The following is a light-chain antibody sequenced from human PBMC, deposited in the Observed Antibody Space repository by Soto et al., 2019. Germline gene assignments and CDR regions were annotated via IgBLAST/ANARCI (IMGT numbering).Light chain of an antibody. Sequence: QLVLTQPPSASGSPGQSVTISCTGSSSDVGGYNYVSWYQQHPGKAPKLMIYEVSKRPSGVPDRLSGSKSGNTASLTVSGLQAQDEADYYCSSYGGSNTVVFGGGTKLTVL. V-gene: IGLV2-8*01. CDR1: SSDVGGYNY. J-gene: IGLJ2*01. CDR3: SSYGGSNTVV. CDR2: EVS.